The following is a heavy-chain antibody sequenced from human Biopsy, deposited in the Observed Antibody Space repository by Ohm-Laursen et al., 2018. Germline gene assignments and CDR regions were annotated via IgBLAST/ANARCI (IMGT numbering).Heavy chain of an antibody. D-gene: IGHD6-25*01. Sequence: LSLTCAASGFIFSDYGMHWVRQAPGKGLEWVSGISGSSNNIIYADSVRGRFTISRDNAKSSLYLEMNSLRSEDTAFYYCTKRKTAVRPFDSLGHGTLVPVPP. V-gene: IGHV3-9*01. CDR3: TKRKTAVRPFDS. CDR1: GFIFSDYG. CDR2: ISGSSNNI. J-gene: IGHJ4*01.